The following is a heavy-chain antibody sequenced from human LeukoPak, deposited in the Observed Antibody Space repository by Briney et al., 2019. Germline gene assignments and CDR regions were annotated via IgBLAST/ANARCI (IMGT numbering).Heavy chain of an antibody. Sequence: GGSLRLSCAASGFTFSSYWMTWVRQAPGKGLEWVANIKQDGSETYYVDSVKGRFIISGDNAKNSLYLQMNSLRAEDTAVYYCARDRNDPWNSRSWHYGMDVWRQGTTVTVS. CDR2: IKQDGSET. CDR3: ARDRNDPWNSRSWHYGMDV. D-gene: IGHD6-13*01. J-gene: IGHJ6*02. V-gene: IGHV3-7*01. CDR1: GFTFSSYW.